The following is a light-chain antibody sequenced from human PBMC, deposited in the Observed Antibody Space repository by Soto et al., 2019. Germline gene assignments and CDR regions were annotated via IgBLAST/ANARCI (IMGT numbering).Light chain of an antibody. CDR2: DVF. Sequence: DIQMTQSPSTLSASVGDRVTITCRARQSISTWLSWYQQKPGKAPKLLIYDVFSLQSGVPSRFSGSGSGTEFTLTISSLQPDDFATYYCQQYHTYSQTFGQGTKVEI. V-gene: IGKV1-5*01. CDR3: QQYHTYSQT. CDR1: QSISTW. J-gene: IGKJ1*01.